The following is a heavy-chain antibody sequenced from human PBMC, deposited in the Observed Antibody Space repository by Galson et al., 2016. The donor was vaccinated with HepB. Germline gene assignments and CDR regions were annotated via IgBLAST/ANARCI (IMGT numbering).Heavy chain of an antibody. D-gene: IGHD3-9*01. V-gene: IGHV3-48*02. CDR2: IGGFSSPV. CDR1: GFTFTSCS. Sequence: SLRLSCAASGFTFTSCSMSWVRQAPGKGLEWVSFIGGFSSPVYYADSVKGRFTISRDNDRTSLYLQMSSLRDEDTAVYYCARGYYDNSFDYLGQGALVTVSS. J-gene: IGHJ4*02. CDR3: ARGYYDNSFDY.